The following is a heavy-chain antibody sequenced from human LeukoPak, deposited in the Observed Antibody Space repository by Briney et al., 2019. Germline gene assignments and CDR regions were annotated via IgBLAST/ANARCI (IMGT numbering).Heavy chain of an antibody. CDR2: ISGSGGST. Sequence: GGSLRLSCAASGFTFSSYGMSWVRQAPGKGLEWVSAISGSGGSTYYADSVKGRFTISRDNSKNTLYLQMNSLRAEDTAVYYCARELREHGVFDIWGQGTMVTVSS. D-gene: IGHD1-26*01. CDR3: ARELREHGVFDI. CDR1: GFTFSSYG. V-gene: IGHV3-23*01. J-gene: IGHJ3*02.